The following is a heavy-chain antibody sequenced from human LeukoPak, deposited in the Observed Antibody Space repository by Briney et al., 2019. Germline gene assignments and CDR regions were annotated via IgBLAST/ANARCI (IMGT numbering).Heavy chain of an antibody. Sequence: GASVKVSCKASGYTFTGYYMHWVRQAPGQGLEWMGWINPNSGGTNYAQKFQGRVTMTRDTSISTAYMELSRLRSDDTAVYYCARADSSGYYLWDYWGQGTLVTVSS. J-gene: IGHJ4*02. V-gene: IGHV1-2*02. CDR2: INPNSGGT. D-gene: IGHD3-22*01. CDR1: GYTFTGYY. CDR3: ARADSSGYYLWDY.